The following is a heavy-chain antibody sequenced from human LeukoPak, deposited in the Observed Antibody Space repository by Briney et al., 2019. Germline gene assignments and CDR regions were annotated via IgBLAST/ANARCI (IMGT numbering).Heavy chain of an antibody. Sequence: GGSLRLSCAASGFTFSSYAMSWVRQAPGKGLEWVSAISGSGGSTYYADSVKGRFTISRDNSKNTLYLQMNSLRAEDMAVYYCATNGVATTYYFDYWGQGTLVTVSS. D-gene: IGHD5-12*01. CDR2: ISGSGGST. J-gene: IGHJ4*02. CDR3: ATNGVATTYYFDY. CDR1: GFTFSSYA. V-gene: IGHV3-23*01.